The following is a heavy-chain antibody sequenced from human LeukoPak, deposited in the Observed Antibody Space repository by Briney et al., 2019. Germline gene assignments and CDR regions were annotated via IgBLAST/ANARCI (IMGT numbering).Heavy chain of an antibody. CDR3: ARTYSNAFDP. J-gene: IGHJ5*02. CDR2: IYHSGNT. V-gene: IGHV4-38-2*02. D-gene: IGHD2/OR15-2a*01. Sequence: SETLSLTCTVSGYSISSGYYWGWIRQPPGKGLEWIGGIYHSGNTYYNPSLKSRVILSMDTSKNQFSLKLSSVTADDTAVYYCARTYSNAFDPWGQGTLVTVSS. CDR1: GYSISSGYY.